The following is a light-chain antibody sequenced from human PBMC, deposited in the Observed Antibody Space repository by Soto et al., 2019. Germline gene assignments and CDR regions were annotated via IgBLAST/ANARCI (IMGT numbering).Light chain of an antibody. CDR3: KQYNDWPPWT. J-gene: IGKJ1*01. CDR1: QSVRTN. V-gene: IGKV3-15*01. Sequence: EIVMTQSPATLSVSPGERATLSCRASQSVRTNLAWYRQKPGQAPTLLIYDASIRATGIPARFSGSGSGTEFPLTISSLQSEDFAVYYCKQYNDWPPWTFAQGTQVEIK. CDR2: DAS.